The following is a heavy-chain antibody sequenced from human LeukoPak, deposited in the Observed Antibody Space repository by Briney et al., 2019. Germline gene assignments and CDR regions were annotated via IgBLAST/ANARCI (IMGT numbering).Heavy chain of an antibody. CDR2: INHSGST. Sequence: SETLSLTCAVYGGSFSGYYWSWIRQPPGKGLEWIGEINHSGSTNYNPSLKSRVTISVDTSKNQFSLKLSSVTAADTAVYYCARDDESTLHGMDVWGQGTTVTVSS. CDR3: ARDDESTLHGMDV. J-gene: IGHJ6*02. CDR1: GGSFSGYY. V-gene: IGHV4-34*01.